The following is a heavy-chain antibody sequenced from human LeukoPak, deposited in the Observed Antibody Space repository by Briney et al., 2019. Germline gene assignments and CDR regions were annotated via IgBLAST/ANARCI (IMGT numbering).Heavy chain of an antibody. J-gene: IGHJ3*01. CDR3: VRYGRRANDQPFDV. CDR2: IDEDGSET. D-gene: IGHD1-1*01. CDR1: GFTFSNYW. V-gene: IGHV3-7*01. Sequence: GGPLRLSCEVSGFTFSNYWMMWVRQAPGKGLEWVASIDEDGSETNYVDSVTGRFTVSRDHAKNSLFLQMNSLRAEDTAVYYCVRYGRRANDQPFDVWGQGTMVTVSS.